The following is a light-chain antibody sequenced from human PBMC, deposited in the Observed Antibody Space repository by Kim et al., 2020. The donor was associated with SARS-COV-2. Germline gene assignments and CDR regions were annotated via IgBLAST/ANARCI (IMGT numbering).Light chain of an antibody. CDR1: TLPEKQ. CDR2: QDN. CDR3: QSADGSAVVV. V-gene: IGLV3-25*02. J-gene: IGLJ1*01. Sequence: SYELTQPPSLSVSPGQTARITCSGDTLPEKQTYWYQQKPGQSPLLVIYQDNERPSGIPGRFSGSSSGTTVTLTISGAQATDDADYYCQSADGSAVVVFG.